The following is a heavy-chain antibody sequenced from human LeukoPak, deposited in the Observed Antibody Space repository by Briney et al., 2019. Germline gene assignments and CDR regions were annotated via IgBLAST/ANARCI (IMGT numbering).Heavy chain of an antibody. V-gene: IGHV4-39*07. D-gene: IGHD3-10*01. CDR2: IYYSGST. CDR3: ARALVTTMVRGVIDAFDI. J-gene: IGHJ3*02. Sequence: ASETLSLTCTVSGGSISSSSYYWGWIRQPPGKGLEWIGSIYYSGSTYYNPSLKSRVTISVDTSKNQFSLKLSSVTAADTAVYYCARALVTTMVRGVIDAFDIWGQGTMVTVSS. CDR1: GGSISSSSYY.